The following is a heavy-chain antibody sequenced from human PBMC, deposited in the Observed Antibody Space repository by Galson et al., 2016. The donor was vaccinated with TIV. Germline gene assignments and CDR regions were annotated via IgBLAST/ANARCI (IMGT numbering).Heavy chain of an antibody. CDR3: ARLGYCSSMICFQFDP. J-gene: IGHJ5*02. V-gene: IGHV1-3*04. D-gene: IGHD2-2*01. CDR1: GYTFTSYG. Sequence: SVKVSCKASGYTFTSYGIHWMRQAPGQRLEWMGWINTATGYTKYSQTFQDRITITRDTSASTAYMELSSLRSEDTATYYCARLGYCSSMICFQFDPWGQGTLVSVSS. CDR2: INTATGYT.